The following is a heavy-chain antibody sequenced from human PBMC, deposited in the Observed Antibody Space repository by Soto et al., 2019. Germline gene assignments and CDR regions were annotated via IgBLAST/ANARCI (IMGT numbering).Heavy chain of an antibody. V-gene: IGHV3-73*02. D-gene: IGHD5-18*01. CDR3: TRLGYGTDY. Sequence: EVQLVESGGGLVQPGGSLKLSCAASGFTFSGSAMHWVRQASGKGLEWVGRIRSKANSYATAYAASVKGRFTISRNDSKNTAYLQMNSLKTEDTAVYYCTRLGYGTDYWGQGTLVTVSS. CDR2: IRSKANSYAT. J-gene: IGHJ4*02. CDR1: GFTFSGSA.